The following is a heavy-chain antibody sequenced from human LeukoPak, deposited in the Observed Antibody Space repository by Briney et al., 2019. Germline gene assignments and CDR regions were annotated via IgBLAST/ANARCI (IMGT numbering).Heavy chain of an antibody. CDR1: GYTFTGYY. CDR3: ARAGIAAAEYYYYGMDV. CDR2: INPNSGGT. D-gene: IGHD6-13*01. V-gene: IGHV1-2*04. J-gene: IGHJ6*02. Sequence: ASVKVSRKASGYTFTGYYMHWVRQAPGQGLEWMGWINPNSGGTNYAQKFQGWVTMTRDTSISTAYMELSRLRSDDTAVYYCARAGIAAAEYYYYGMDVWGQGTTVTVSS.